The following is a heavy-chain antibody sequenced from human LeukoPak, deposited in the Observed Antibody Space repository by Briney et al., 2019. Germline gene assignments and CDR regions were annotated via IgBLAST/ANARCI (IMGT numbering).Heavy chain of an antibody. Sequence: GGSLRLSCAASGSTFSSYAMHWVRQAPGKGLEGVAVISYDGSNKYYADSVKGRFTISRDNSKNTLYLQMNSLRAEDTAVYYCARQYYYGSGSYYNPSFYYYYYGMDVWGQGTTVTVSS. J-gene: IGHJ6*02. V-gene: IGHV3-30*04. D-gene: IGHD3-10*01. CDR2: ISYDGSNK. CDR3: ARQYYYGSGSYYNPSFYYYYYGMDV. CDR1: GSTFSSYA.